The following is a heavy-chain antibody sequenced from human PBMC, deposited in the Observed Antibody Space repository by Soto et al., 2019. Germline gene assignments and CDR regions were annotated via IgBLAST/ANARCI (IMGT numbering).Heavy chain of an antibody. CDR3: ARDAGYCSSTSCYKNYYGMDV. D-gene: IGHD2-2*02. V-gene: IGHV1-2*02. J-gene: IGHJ6*02. CDR1: GYTFTGYY. CDR2: INPNSGGT. Sequence: QVQLVQSGAEVKKPGASVKVSCKASGYTFTGYYMHWVRQAPGQGLEWMGWINPNSGGTNYAQKFQGRVTMTRDTSISTAYMELSRLRSDDTAVYYCARDAGYCSSTSCYKNYYGMDVWGQGTTVTVSS.